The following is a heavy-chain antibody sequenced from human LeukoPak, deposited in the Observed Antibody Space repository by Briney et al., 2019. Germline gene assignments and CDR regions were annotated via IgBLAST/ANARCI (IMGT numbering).Heavy chain of an antibody. V-gene: IGHV1-69*13. CDR3: ARGRFRGIANWFDP. CDR1: GGTFSSYA. J-gene: IGHJ5*02. D-gene: IGHD6-13*01. CDR2: IIPIFGTA. Sequence: ASVKVSCKASGGTFSSYAISWVRQAPGQGLEWMGGIIPIFGTANYAQKFQGRVTITADESTSTAYMELSSLRSEDTAVYYCARGRFRGIANWFDPWGQGTLVTVSS.